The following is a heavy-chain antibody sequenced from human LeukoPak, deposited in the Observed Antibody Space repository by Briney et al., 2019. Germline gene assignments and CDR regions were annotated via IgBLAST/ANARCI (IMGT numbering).Heavy chain of an antibody. J-gene: IGHJ4*02. V-gene: IGHV1-18*01. D-gene: IGHD2-2*01. CDR1: GYTFTTYN. CDR2: ISGYNGNT. CDR3: ARDSSTSSTRYDY. Sequence: ASVKVSCKASGYTFTTYNINWVRQAPGQGLEWMGWISGYNGNTNYAQKLQGRVTMTTDTSTSTAYMELRSLRSDDTAVYYCARDSSTSSTRYDYWGQGTLVTVSS.